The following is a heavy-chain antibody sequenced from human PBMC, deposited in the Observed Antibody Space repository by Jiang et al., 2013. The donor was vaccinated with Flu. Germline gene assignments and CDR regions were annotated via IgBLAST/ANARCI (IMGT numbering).Heavy chain of an antibody. CDR1: GGSISSSSYY. D-gene: IGHD3-3*01. CDR2: IYYSGST. Sequence: GPGLVKPSETLSLTCTVSGGSISSSSYYWGWIRQPPGKGLEWIGSIYYSGSTYYNPSLKSRVTISVDTSKNQFTLKLSSVTAADTAVYYCARDFWSGHYTGEGYKYAMDVWGQGTTVTVSS. CDR3: ARDFWSGHYTGEGYKYAMDV. V-gene: IGHV4-39*02. J-gene: IGHJ6*02.